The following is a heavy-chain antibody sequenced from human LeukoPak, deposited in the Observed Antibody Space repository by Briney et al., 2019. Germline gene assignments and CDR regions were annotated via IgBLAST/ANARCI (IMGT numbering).Heavy chain of an antibody. CDR2: YSGGTT. V-gene: IGHV3-66*02. CDR1: GFTVSSTY. CDR3: ASGTQLWHGGY. Sequence: GGSLRLSCAASGFTVSSTYMSWVRQAPGKGLEWVSVYSGGTTYYADSVKGRLTISRDNSKNTLYLQMNSLRAEGTAVYYCASGTQLWHGGYWGQGTLVTVSS. J-gene: IGHJ4*02. D-gene: IGHD5-18*01.